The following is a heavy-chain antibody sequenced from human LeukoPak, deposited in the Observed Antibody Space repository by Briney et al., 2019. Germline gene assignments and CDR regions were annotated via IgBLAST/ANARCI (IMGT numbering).Heavy chain of an antibody. CDR3: ASAIVVVNGPGDCFDY. Sequence: GGSLRLSCAASGFTFSSYWMSWVRQAPGKGLEWVANIKQDGSEKYYVDSVKGRFTISRDNAKNSLYLRMNSLRAEDTAVYYCASAIVVVNGPGDCFDYWGQGTLVTVSS. J-gene: IGHJ4*02. V-gene: IGHV3-7*01. D-gene: IGHD3-22*01. CDR2: IKQDGSEK. CDR1: GFTFSSYW.